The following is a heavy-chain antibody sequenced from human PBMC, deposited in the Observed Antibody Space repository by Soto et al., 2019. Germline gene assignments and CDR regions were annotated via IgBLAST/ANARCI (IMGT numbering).Heavy chain of an antibody. D-gene: IGHD6-19*01. J-gene: IGHJ5*02. CDR2: IPGEGAGS. CDR3: AKDGVARNGDWDWFDP. CDR1: GFTFRNYA. Sequence: EAQLLESGGGLVQPGGSLRLSCAASGFTFRNYAMNWVRQPPGKGLEWVSSIPGEGAGSYYADSVKGRFTVSRDDSKETLYLQRGSLRVDDTAVYYCAKDGVARNGDWDWFDPWGQGTLVTVAS. V-gene: IGHV3-23*01.